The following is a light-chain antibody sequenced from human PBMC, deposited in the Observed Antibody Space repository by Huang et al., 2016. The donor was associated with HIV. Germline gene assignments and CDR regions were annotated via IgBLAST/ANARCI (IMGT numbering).Light chain of an antibody. CDR2: RAS. Sequence: EILLTQSPDTLSLSPGERATLSCRASQSVNNNYLAWYQQTPVQAPRLLIYRASPRATGIPDRFSGSGSGTDFTLTISRLEPDDFAVYYCQQFGSSPPYSFGQGTKLEIK. CDR1: QSVNNNY. V-gene: IGKV3-20*01. CDR3: QQFGSSPPYS. J-gene: IGKJ2*03.